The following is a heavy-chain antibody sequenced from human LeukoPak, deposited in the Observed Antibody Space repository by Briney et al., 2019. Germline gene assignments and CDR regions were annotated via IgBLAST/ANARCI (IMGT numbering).Heavy chain of an antibody. CDR1: GYTFTSYD. CDR2: MNPNSGNT. D-gene: IGHD6-13*01. Sequence: GASVKVSCKASGYTFTSYDINWVRQATGQGLEWMGWMNPNSGNTGYAQKFQGRVTITRNTSISTAYMELSSLRSEDTAVYYCARDHGSSWAYYFDYWGQGTLVTVSS. CDR3: ARDHGSSWAYYFDY. V-gene: IGHV1-8*03. J-gene: IGHJ4*02.